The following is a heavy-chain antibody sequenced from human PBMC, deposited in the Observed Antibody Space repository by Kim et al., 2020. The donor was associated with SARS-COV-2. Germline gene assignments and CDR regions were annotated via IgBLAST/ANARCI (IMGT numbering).Heavy chain of an antibody. Sequence: GGSLRLSCAASGFTFSSYAMHWVRQAPGKGLEWVAVISYDGSNKYYADSVKGRFTISRDNSKNTLYLQMNSLRAEDTAVYYCARSGSGSYYNWFDPWGQG. J-gene: IGHJ5*02. V-gene: IGHV3-30*04. CDR2: ISYDGSNK. CDR3: ARSGSGSYYNWFDP. CDR1: GFTFSSYA. D-gene: IGHD3-10*01.